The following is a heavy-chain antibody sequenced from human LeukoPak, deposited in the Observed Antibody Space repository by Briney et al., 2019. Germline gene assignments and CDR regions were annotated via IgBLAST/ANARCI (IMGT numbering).Heavy chain of an antibody. D-gene: IGHD3-10*01. CDR1: GFTVGXXX. V-gene: IGHV3-53*01. CDR2: IYANGNT. CDR3: ARVGEGELGNWFDP. Sequence: XVSGFTVGXXXXXWVRXAPGXXXXXVSVIYANGNTYYGDSMQGRLTISRDKSKNTVFLQMNSLRVEDTAMYYCARVGEGELGNWFDPWGQGTLVTVSS. J-gene: IGHJ5*02.